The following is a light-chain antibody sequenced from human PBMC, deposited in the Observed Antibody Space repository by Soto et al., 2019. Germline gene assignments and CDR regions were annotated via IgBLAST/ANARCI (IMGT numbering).Light chain of an antibody. Sequence: DVQMTQSPSSLSAFVGDRVTITCRASQGIAPYLAWFQQKPGKVPKLLIYVTSPLQSGVPSRFSGSGSGTDFTLTISSLQPEDVGTYYCQKYNSAPLTFGGGTKVEIK. CDR1: QGIAPY. CDR2: VTS. V-gene: IGKV1-27*01. CDR3: QKYNSAPLT. J-gene: IGKJ4*01.